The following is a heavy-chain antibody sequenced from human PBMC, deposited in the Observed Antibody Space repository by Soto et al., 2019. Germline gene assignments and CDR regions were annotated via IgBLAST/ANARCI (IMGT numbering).Heavy chain of an antibody. CDR3: AKVREPRASYYGMDV. D-gene: IGHD1-1*01. V-gene: IGHV3-30*18. J-gene: IGHJ6*02. CDR1: GFTFSSYG. Sequence: GGSLRLSCAASGFTFSSYGMHWVRQAPGKGLEWVAVISYDGSNKYYADSVKGRFTISRDNSKNTLYLQMNSLRAEDTAVYYCAKVREPRASYYGMDVWGQGTTVTVSS. CDR2: ISYDGSNK.